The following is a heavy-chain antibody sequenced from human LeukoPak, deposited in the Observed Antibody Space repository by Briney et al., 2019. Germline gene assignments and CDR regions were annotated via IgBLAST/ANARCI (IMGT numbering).Heavy chain of an antibody. CDR1: GDSVSSNSAA. CDR3: ARGPGYGYNIKRLDY. D-gene: IGHD5-24*01. CDR2: TYYRSKWYN. V-gene: IGHV6-1*01. J-gene: IGHJ4*02. Sequence: SQTLSLTCAISGDSVSSNSAAWNWIRQSPSRGLEWLGRTYYRSKWYNDYAVSVKSRITINPDTSKNQFSLQLSSVTAADTAAYYCARGPGYGYNIKRLDYWGQGTLVTVSS.